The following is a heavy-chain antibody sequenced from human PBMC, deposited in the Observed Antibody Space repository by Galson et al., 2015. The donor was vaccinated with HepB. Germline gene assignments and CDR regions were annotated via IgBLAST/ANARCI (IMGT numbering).Heavy chain of an antibody. J-gene: IGHJ4*02. D-gene: IGHD4/OR15-4a*01. CDR1: GASIRGGDFF. CDR2: IYSSGTS. V-gene: IGHV4-30-4*01. Sequence: TLSLTCTVSGASIRGGDFFWSWIRQPPGKGLEWLGYIYSSGTSYYKPSLKSRVTLSVDTSKNHFSLSLNSATAADTAVYYCARVGNYGDFDYWGQGILVTVSS. CDR3: ARVGNYGDFDY.